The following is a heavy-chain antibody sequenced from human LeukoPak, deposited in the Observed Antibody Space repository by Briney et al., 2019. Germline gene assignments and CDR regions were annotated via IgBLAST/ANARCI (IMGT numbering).Heavy chain of an antibody. CDR1: GGSISSYY. J-gene: IGHJ4*02. D-gene: IGHD5-24*01. CDR2: IYYSGST. CDR3: ARVSVATITNDFDY. V-gene: IGHV4-59*01. Sequence: SSETLSLTCTVSGGSISSYYWSWIRQPPGKGLEWIGYIYYSGSTNYNPSLKSRVTISVDTSKNQFSLKLSSVTAADTAVYYCARVSVATITNDFDYWGQGTLVTVSS.